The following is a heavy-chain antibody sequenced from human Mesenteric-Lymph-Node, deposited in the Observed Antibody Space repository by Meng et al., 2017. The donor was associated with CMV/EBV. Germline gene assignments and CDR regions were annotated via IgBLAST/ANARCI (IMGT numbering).Heavy chain of an antibody. Sequence: SETLSLTCAVYGGSFSGYYWSWIRQPPGKGLEWIGEINHSGSTNYNPSLKSRVTISLDTSKNQFSLKLSSVTAADTAVYYCARVGPTTTVSYYYGMDVWGQGTTVTVSS. CDR3: ARVGPTTTVSYYYGMDV. J-gene: IGHJ6*02. D-gene: IGHD4-11*01. V-gene: IGHV4-34*01. CDR1: GGSFSGYY. CDR2: INHSGST.